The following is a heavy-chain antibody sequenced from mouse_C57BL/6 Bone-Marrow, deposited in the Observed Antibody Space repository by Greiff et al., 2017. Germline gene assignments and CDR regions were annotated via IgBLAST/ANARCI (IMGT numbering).Heavy chain of an antibody. J-gene: IGHJ3*01. V-gene: IGHV3-6*01. Sequence: VQLQQSGPGLVKPSQSLSLTCSVTGYSITSGYYWNWIRQFPGNKLEWMGYISYDGSNNYNPSLKNRISITRDTSKNQFFLKLNSVTTEDTATYYCARASRRVFAYWGQGTLVTVSA. D-gene: IGHD6-1*01. CDR1: GYSITSGYY. CDR3: ARASRRVFAY. CDR2: ISYDGSN.